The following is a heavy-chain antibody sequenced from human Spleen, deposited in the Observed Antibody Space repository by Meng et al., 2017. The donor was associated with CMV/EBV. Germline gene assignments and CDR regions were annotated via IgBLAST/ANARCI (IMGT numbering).Heavy chain of an antibody. CDR1: GGSVSSGSYY. CDR2: IYYTGST. V-gene: IGHV4-39*07. Sequence: SETLSLTCTVSGGSVSSGSYYWGWIRQPPGKGLEWIGNIYYTGSTYYNPSLKGRVTISVDTSKNQFSLKLSSVTAADTAVYYCARDSAKFGKLSPFDYWGQGTLVTVSS. CDR3: ARDSAKFGKLSPFDY. J-gene: IGHJ4*02. D-gene: IGHD3-10*01.